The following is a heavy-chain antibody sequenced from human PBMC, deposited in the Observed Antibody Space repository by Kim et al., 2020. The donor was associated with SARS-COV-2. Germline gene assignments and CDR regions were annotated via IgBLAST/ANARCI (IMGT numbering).Heavy chain of an antibody. CDR2: IYYSGST. J-gene: IGHJ3*02. CDR1: GGSISSYY. CDR3: ARSPASRLSITMIVVVTPDAFDI. V-gene: IGHV4-59*08. D-gene: IGHD3-22*01. Sequence: SETLSLTCTVSGGSISSYYWSWIRQPPGKGLEWIGYIYYSGSTNYNHSLKSRVTISVDTSKNQFSLKLSSVTAADTAVYYCARSPASRLSITMIVVVTPDAFDIWGQGTMVTVSS.